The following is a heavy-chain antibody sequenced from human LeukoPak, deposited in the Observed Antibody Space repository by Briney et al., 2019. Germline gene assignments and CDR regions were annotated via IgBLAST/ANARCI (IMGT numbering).Heavy chain of an antibody. Sequence: GGSLRLSCAASGFTFSSYSMNWVRQAPGKGLEWVSSISSSSSYIYYADSVKGRFTISRDNAKNSLYLQMNSLRAEDTAVYYCARDEVFEGLLDIAVAGTYDYWGQGTLVTVSS. CDR3: ARDEVFEGLLDIAVAGTYDY. D-gene: IGHD6-19*01. CDR1: GFTFSSYS. CDR2: ISSSSSYI. V-gene: IGHV3-21*01. J-gene: IGHJ4*02.